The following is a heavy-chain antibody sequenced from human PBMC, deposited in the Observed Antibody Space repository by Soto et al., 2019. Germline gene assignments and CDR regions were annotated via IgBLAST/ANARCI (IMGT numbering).Heavy chain of an antibody. Sequence: QVQLQQWGAGLLKPSETLSLTCAVYGGSFSGYYWSWIRQPPGKGLEWIGEINHSGSTNYNPSLKSRVTISVDTSKYQFSLKRSSVTAADTAVDYCASGPGGLQSIAAAGTGLWYWGQGTLVTGSS. CDR1: GGSFSGYY. CDR2: INHSGST. CDR3: ASGPGGLQSIAAAGTGLWY. D-gene: IGHD6-13*01. J-gene: IGHJ4*02. V-gene: IGHV4-34*01.